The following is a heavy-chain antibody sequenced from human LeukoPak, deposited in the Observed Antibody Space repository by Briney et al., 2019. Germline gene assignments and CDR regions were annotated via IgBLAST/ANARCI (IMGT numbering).Heavy chain of an antibody. CDR3: ARDYYGDYYFDY. Sequence: PGGSLRLSCAASGFTFSSYAMNWVRQAPGKRLEWVPSISSSTSTIHYADSVKGRFTIFRDNAKNSLYLQMNSLRAEDTAVYFCARDYYGDYYFDYWGQGTLVTVSS. V-gene: IGHV3-48*01. D-gene: IGHD4-17*01. J-gene: IGHJ4*02. CDR2: ISSSTSTI. CDR1: GFTFSSYA.